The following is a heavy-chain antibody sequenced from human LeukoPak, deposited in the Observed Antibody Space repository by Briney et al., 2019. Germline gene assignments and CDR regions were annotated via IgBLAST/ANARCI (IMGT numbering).Heavy chain of an antibody. Sequence: GGSLRLSCEASGFSFSTHGIHWVRQTPGKGLEWVAMISHDGRLKYFGDAVKGRFSISRDDSKNTVHLQMNSLRTEDTAVYYCAKDMRAVSFQIEYWGQGTSVTASS. V-gene: IGHV3-30*18. CDR2: ISHDGRLK. D-gene: IGHD2-2*01. CDR1: GFSFSTHG. CDR3: AKDMRAVSFQIEY. J-gene: IGHJ4*02.